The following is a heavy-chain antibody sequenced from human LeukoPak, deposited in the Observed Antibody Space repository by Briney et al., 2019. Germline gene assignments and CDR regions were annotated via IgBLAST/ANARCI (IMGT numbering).Heavy chain of an antibody. J-gene: IGHJ4*02. CDR2: ISAYNGNT. D-gene: IGHD3-22*01. Sequence: ASVKASCKASGYTFTSYGISWVRQAPGQGLEWMGWISAYNGNTNYAQKLQGRVTMTTDTSTSTAYMELRSLRSDDTAVYYCARASYYYDMYYFDYWGQGTLVTVSS. CDR3: ARASYYYDMYYFDY. CDR1: GYTFTSYG. V-gene: IGHV1-18*01.